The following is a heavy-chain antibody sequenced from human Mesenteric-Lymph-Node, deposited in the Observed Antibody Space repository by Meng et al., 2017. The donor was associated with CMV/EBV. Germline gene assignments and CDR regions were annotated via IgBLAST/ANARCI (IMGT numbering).Heavy chain of an antibody. J-gene: IGHJ4*02. V-gene: IGHV4-34*01. CDR3: ARHQRWLKSEGGFNY. Sequence: QGQPMHGRAGPFILSDTLSLPCAAYRVSFSGEYWRWIRQPAGKGLEWIGEINHSESTNYNPSLTSRVTISVDTSKIQFSLKLSSVTAADTAVYYCARHQRWLKSEGGFNYWGQGTLVTVSS. CDR2: INHSEST. CDR1: RVSFSGEY. D-gene: IGHD4-23*01.